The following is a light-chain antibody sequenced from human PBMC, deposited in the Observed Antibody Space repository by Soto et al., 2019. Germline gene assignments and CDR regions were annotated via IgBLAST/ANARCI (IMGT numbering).Light chain of an antibody. CDR1: SSDIGASNF. CDR3: SSFTGFSTV. V-gene: IGLV2-8*01. Sequence: QSVLTQPPSAPGSPGQSVTISCTGTSSDIGASNFVSWYQQHPGKAPKLVIYEVTKRPSGVPHRFSGSKFGNTASLTVSGLQTEDEADYYCSSFTGFSTVFRSGTTVTV. CDR2: EVT. J-gene: IGLJ1*01.